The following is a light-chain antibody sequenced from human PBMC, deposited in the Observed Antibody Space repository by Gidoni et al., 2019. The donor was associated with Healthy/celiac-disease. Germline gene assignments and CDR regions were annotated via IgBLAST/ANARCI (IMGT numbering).Light chain of an antibody. CDR3: HQYGSSPRLT. CDR2: CAS. V-gene: IGKV3-20*01. CDR1: QSVSRSY. J-gene: IGKJ5*01. Sequence: IVLPQSPGTLSLSPGERATLSCRASQSVSRSYLAWYQQKPGQAPRLLIYCASRRATGMLDRFSGSGSGTDFTLTTSRLEPEDFAVYYCHQYGSSPRLTFGQGTRLEIK.